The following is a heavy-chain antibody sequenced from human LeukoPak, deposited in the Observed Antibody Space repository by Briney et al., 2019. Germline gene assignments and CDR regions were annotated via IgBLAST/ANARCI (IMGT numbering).Heavy chain of an antibody. J-gene: IGHJ4*02. CDR2: IIPILGIA. D-gene: IGHD3-10*01. CDR3: ARSVTMVRGVIITLDY. V-gene: IGHV1-69*04. CDR1: GGTFSSYA. Sequence: ASVKVSCKASGGTFSSYAISWVRQAPGQGLEWMGRIIPILGIANYAQKFQGRVTITADKSTSTAYMELSSLRSEDTAVYYCARSVTMVRGVIITLDYWGQGTLVTVSS.